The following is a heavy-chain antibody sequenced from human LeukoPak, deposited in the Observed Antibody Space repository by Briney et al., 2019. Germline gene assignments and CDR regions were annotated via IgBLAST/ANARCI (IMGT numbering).Heavy chain of an antibody. J-gene: IGHJ4*02. V-gene: IGHV4-61*02. Sequence: SETLSLXCTVSGGSISSGSYYWSWIRQPAGKGLEWIGRIYTSGITNYNPSLKSRVTISVDTSKNQFSLKLSSVTAADTAVYYCARSPQGWEYYRGEFDYWGQGTLVTVSS. D-gene: IGHD1-26*01. CDR1: GGSISSGSYY. CDR2: IYTSGIT. CDR3: ARSPQGWEYYRGEFDY.